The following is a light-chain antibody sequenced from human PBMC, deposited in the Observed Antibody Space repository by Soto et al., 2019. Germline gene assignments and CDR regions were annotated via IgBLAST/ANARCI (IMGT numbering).Light chain of an antibody. J-gene: IGKJ1*01. V-gene: IGKV3-20*01. CDR2: GAC. Sequence: EIVLTQSPGTLSLSPGERATLSCRASQSVSSSYLAWDQQKPGKAPRLLIYGACSRATGIPDRFSGSGSGTDVTLTISRLEPEDFAVYYCQQYGSSPPWTFGQGTKVEIK. CDR3: QQYGSSPPWT. CDR1: QSVSSSY.